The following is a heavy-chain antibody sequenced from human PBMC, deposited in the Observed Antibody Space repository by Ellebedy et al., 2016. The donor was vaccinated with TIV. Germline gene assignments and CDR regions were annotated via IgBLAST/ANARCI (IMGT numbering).Heavy chain of an antibody. V-gene: IGHV3-23*01. CDR2: LTADGRST. CDR3: RPGHYSDA. J-gene: IGHJ4*02. CDR1: GLSLSNSF. Sequence: GGSLRLSXPAPGLSLSNSFMSWIRQAPGKGLEWVSTLTADGRSTYFADSVKGRFTISRDNSKNTVYLQMNSLRSEDTAVYYCRPGHYSDAWGQGTLVTVSS.